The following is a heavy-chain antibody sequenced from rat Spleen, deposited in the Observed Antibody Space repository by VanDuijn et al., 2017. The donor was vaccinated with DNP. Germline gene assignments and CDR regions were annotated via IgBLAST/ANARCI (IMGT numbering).Heavy chain of an antibody. CDR1: GFTFSNYG. V-gene: IGHV5S13*01. D-gene: IGHD1-7*01. J-gene: IGHJ3*01. Sequence: EVQLVESGGGLVQPGRSLKLSCAASGFTFSNYGMAWVRQAPTKGLEWVASITTGGGHTYYRDSVKGRFTISRDNERSTLYLQMNSLRSEDTATYYCATSSYFGYDYGFAYWGQGTLVTVSS. CDR2: ITTGGGHT. CDR3: ATSSYFGYDYGFAY.